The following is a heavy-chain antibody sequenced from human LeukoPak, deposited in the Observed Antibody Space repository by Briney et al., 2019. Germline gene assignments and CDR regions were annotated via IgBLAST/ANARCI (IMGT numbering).Heavy chain of an antibody. CDR1: GYTFTSYY. CDR3: ASAVAGGEYDY. Sequence: ASVKVSCKASGYTFTSYYMHWVRQAPGQGLEWMGIINPSGGSTSYARKFQGRVTMTRDTSTSTVYMELSSLRSEDTAVYYCASAVAGGEYDYWGQGTLVTVSS. V-gene: IGHV1-46*01. D-gene: IGHD6-19*01. J-gene: IGHJ4*02. CDR2: INPSGGST.